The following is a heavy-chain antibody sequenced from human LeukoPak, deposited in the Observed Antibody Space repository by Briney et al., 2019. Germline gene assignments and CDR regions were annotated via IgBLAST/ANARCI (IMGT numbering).Heavy chain of an antibody. V-gene: IGHV3-48*03. CDR1: GFTFSSYE. CDR2: ISSSGSTI. Sequence: GGSLRLSCAASGFTFSSYEMNWVRQAPGKGLEWVSYISSSGSTIYYADSVKGRFTISSDNAKNSLYMQMNSLRAEDTAVYYCASSRKNVPDYWGQGTLVTVSS. D-gene: IGHD2-2*01. CDR3: ASSRKNVPDY. J-gene: IGHJ4*02.